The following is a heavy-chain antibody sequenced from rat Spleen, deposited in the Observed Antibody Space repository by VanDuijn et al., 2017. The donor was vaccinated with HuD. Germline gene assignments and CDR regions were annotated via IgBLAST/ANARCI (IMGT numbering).Heavy chain of an antibody. J-gene: IGHJ3*01. Sequence: EVQLVESGGGLVQPGSPLKLSCAASGFTFSSNWLNWIRKAPGKGLEWVASLSPDGRNTYYPDKVKGRFVISKDNAKNTGYLQMTNLKSEDTAMYYCTGSNPNWFAYWGQGTLVTVSS. CDR3: TGSNPNWFAY. CDR2: LSPDGRNT. CDR1: GFTFSSNW. D-gene: IGHD3-4*01. V-gene: IGHV5-35*01.